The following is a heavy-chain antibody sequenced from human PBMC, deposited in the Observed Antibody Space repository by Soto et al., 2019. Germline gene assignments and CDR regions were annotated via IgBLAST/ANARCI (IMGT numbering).Heavy chain of an antibody. Sequence: GXSVKVSCNASGGTFSSYAISWVRQAPGQGLEWMGGIIPIFGTANYAQKFQGRVTITADESTSTAYMELSSLRSEDTSVYYCARRHSTVAGYYFDYWGQGTLVTVSS. J-gene: IGHJ4*02. CDR3: ARRHSTVAGYYFDY. CDR2: IIPIFGTA. CDR1: GGTFSSYA. V-gene: IGHV1-69*13. D-gene: IGHD6-19*01.